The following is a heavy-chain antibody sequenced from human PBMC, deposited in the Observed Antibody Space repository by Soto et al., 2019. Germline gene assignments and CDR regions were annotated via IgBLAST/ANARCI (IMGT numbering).Heavy chain of an antibody. CDR2: IKQDGSEK. Sequence: HPGGSLRLSCAASGFTFSSYWMSWVRQAPGKGLEWVANIKQDGSEKYYVDSVKGRFTISRDNAKNSLYLQMNSLRAEDTAVYYCARVYSSSSGRALDDWGQGTRVTVAS. D-gene: IGHD6-6*01. V-gene: IGHV3-7*01. CDR3: ARVYSSSSGRALDD. J-gene: IGHJ4*02. CDR1: GFTFSSYW.